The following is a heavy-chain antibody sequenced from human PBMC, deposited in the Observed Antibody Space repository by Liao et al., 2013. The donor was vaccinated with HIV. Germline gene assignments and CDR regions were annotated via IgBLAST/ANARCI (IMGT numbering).Heavy chain of an antibody. J-gene: IGHJ4*02. CDR2: IYHSGST. D-gene: IGHD3-22*01. Sequence: QLQLQESGSGLVKPSQTLSLTCAVSGGSISYDTYSWSWIRQPPGKGLEWIGYIYHSGSTSYSPSLKSRVTISVDRSKNQFSLKLSSVTAADTAVYYCAREDSSAIGYFDYWGQGTLVTVSS. CDR1: GGSISYDTYS. CDR3: AREDSSAIGYFDY. V-gene: IGHV4-30-2*01.